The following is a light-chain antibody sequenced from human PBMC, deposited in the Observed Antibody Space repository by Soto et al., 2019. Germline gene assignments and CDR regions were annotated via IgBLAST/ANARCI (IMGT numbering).Light chain of an antibody. J-gene: IGLJ2*01. Sequence: QSVLAQPPSASGTPGQRVTISCSGSTPNVGSNLASWYQQLPGSAPKLLIYNDYERPSGVPDRFSGSKSGTSASLGISGLRSEDEADYFCAVWDDSLSGVVFGGGTKLTVL. V-gene: IGLV1-47*02. CDR2: NDY. CDR1: TPNVGSNL. CDR3: AVWDDSLSGVV.